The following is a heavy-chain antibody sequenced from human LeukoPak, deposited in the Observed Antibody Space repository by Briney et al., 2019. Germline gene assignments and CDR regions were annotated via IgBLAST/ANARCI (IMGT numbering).Heavy chain of an antibody. CDR3: ASPIEYSSSSQAFDI. D-gene: IGHD6-6*01. V-gene: IGHV4-34*01. J-gene: IGHJ3*02. CDR1: GGSFSGYY. CDR2: INHSGSA. Sequence: SETLSLTCAVYGGSFSGYYWSWIRQPPGKGLEWIGEINHSGSANYNPSLKSRVTISVDTSKNQFSLKLSSVTAADTAVYYCASPIEYSSSSQAFDIWGQGTMVTVS.